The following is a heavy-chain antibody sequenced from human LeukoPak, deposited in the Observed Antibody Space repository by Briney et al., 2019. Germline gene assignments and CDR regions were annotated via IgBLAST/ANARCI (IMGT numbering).Heavy chain of an antibody. CDR1: GFTFSSYS. D-gene: IGHD1-26*01. CDR2: ISSSSSYI. Sequence: GGSLRLSCAVSGFTFSSYSMNWVRQAPGKGLEWVSSISSSSSYIYYADSVKGRFTISRDNAKNSLYLQMNSLRAEDTAVYYCAREDSGSYYVDYWGQGTLVTVSS. CDR3: AREDSGSYYVDY. J-gene: IGHJ4*02. V-gene: IGHV3-21*01.